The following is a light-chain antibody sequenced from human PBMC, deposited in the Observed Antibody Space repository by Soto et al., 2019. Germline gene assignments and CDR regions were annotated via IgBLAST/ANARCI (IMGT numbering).Light chain of an antibody. V-gene: IGKV3-15*01. CDR2: GAS. Sequence: EIVMTQSPATLSASPGERATLSCRASQSVSSNLAWYQQKPGQAPRLLIYGASTRATGIPARFSGSGSGTEFTLTISSLQSEEFAVYYCQQYNNWPRTFGQGTKVDIK. CDR3: QQYNNWPRT. CDR1: QSVSSN. J-gene: IGKJ1*01.